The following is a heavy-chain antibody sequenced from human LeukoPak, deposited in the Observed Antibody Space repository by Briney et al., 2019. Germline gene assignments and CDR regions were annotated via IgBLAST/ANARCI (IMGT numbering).Heavy chain of an antibody. D-gene: IGHD3-10*01. CDR2: ISSSGSTI. Sequence: GGSLRLSCAASGFTFSSYEMNWVRQAPGKGLEWVSYISSSGSTIYYADSVEGRFTISRDNAKNSLYLQMNSLRAEDTAVYYCARELDYYTSSVSPEFDYWGQGTLVTVSS. CDR3: ARELDYYTSSVSPEFDY. V-gene: IGHV3-48*03. CDR1: GFTFSSYE. J-gene: IGHJ4*02.